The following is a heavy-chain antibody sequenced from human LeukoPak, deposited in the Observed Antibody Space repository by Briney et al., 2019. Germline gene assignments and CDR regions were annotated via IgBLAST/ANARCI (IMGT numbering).Heavy chain of an antibody. Sequence: GASVKVSCKASGYTFTSYGISWVRQAPGQGLEWMGWISAYNGNTNYAQKLQGRVTMTTDTSTSTAYMELRSLRSDDTAVYYCARGPRGGNWNEALDYWGQGTLVTVSS. V-gene: IGHV1-18*01. D-gene: IGHD1-1*01. CDR3: ARGPRGGNWNEALDY. CDR2: ISAYNGNT. J-gene: IGHJ4*02. CDR1: GYTFTSYG.